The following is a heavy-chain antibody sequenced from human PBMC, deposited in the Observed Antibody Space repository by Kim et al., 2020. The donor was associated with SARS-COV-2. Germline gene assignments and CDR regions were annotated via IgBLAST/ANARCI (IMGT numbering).Heavy chain of an antibody. Sequence: GGSLRLSCSASGFTFNTDGMHWVRQAPGKGLEWVAVIWFDGSDQYYADSVKGRFTISRDNSKDTLYLQMRSLRADDTAVYYCARGPHYDSWSGYSDYYYGMDVWGQGTTVTVS. D-gene: IGHD3-3*01. CDR1: GFTFNTDG. V-gene: IGHV3-33*01. J-gene: IGHJ6*02. CDR2: IWFDGSDQ. CDR3: ARGPHYDSWSGYSDYYYGMDV.